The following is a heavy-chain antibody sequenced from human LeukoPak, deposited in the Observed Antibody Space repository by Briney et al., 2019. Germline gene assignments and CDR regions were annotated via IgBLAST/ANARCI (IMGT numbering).Heavy chain of an antibody. CDR3: ARRGSEWNSYIYPMDV. Sequence: PGGSLRLSCAASGFTFRIYAMSWVRQAPGKGLEWVSGISGSDASTFYADSVMGRFTISRDNSMNTLYLQMNNVRAEDAAIYFCARRGSEWNSYIYPMDVWGQGTTVTVSS. CDR1: GFTFRIYA. CDR2: ISGSDAST. D-gene: IGHD5-24*01. V-gene: IGHV3-23*01. J-gene: IGHJ6*02.